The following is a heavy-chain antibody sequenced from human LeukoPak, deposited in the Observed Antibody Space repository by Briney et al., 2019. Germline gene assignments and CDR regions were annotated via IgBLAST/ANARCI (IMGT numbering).Heavy chain of an antibody. CDR1: GYTFTSYG. V-gene: IGHV1-18*01. D-gene: IGHD2-2*01. CDR2: ISAYNGNT. Sequence: ASVKVSCKASGYTFTSYGISWVRQAPGQGLEWMGWISAYNGNTNYAQKLQGRVTMTTDTSTSTAYVELRSLRSDDTAVYYCARLVVVPAASNYYYYGMDVWGQGTTVTVSS. J-gene: IGHJ6*02. CDR3: ARLVVVPAASNYYYYGMDV.